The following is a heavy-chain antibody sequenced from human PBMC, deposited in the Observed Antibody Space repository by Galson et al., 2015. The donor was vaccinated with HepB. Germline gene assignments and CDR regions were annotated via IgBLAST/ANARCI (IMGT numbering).Heavy chain of an antibody. Sequence: SVKVSCKASGGTFSSYALSWVRQAPGQGLEWMGGIIPIFGTANYAQKFQGRVTITADESTSTAYMELSSLRSEDTAVYYCTWGITIFGVVPHYGMDVWGQGTTVTVSS. J-gene: IGHJ6*02. CDR2: IIPIFGTA. D-gene: IGHD3-3*01. CDR3: TWGITIFGVVPHYGMDV. CDR1: GGTFSSYA. V-gene: IGHV1-69*13.